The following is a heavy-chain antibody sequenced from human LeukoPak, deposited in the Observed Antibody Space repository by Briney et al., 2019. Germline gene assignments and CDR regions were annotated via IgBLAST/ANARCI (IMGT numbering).Heavy chain of an antibody. CDR1: GYSISSGYY. CDR3: ARDHLGYAGSP. Sequence: PSETLSLTCSVSGYSISSGYYWGWLRQPPGKGLEWIGIIYHSGSTSYNPSLKSRVTISLDTSKNQFSLRLSSLTAADTAVYYCARDHLGYAGSPWGQGTLVTVSS. J-gene: IGHJ5*02. D-gene: IGHD2-2*01. V-gene: IGHV4-38-2*02. CDR2: IYHSGST.